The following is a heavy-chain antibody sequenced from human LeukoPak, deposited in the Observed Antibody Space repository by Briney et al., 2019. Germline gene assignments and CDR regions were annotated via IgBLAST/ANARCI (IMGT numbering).Heavy chain of an antibody. Sequence: SETLSLTCAVYGGSFSGYYWSWLRQSPGKGLEWIGELNHSGRTNYNPSLKSRVTTSVDTSKNQFSLKLSSVTAADTAVYYCARGLYTMIRGVIIYWGQGTLVTVSS. CDR1: GGSFSGYY. CDR3: ARGLYTMIRGVIIY. J-gene: IGHJ4*02. D-gene: IGHD3-10*01. V-gene: IGHV4-34*01. CDR2: LNHSGRT.